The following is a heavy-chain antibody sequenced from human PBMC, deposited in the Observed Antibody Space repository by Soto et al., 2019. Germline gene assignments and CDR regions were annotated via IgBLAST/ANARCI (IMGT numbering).Heavy chain of an antibody. CDR2: INPNSGGT. V-gene: IGHV1-2*04. CDR1: GYTFTGYY. CDR3: ARDASIAAAGTFDYFKH. Sequence: ASVKVSCKASGYTFTGYYMHWVRQAPGQGLEWMGWINPNSGGTNYVQKFQGWVTMTRDTSISTAYMELSRLRSDDTAVYYCARDASIAAAGTFDYFKHWGQGTLVTVSS. J-gene: IGHJ1*01. D-gene: IGHD6-13*01.